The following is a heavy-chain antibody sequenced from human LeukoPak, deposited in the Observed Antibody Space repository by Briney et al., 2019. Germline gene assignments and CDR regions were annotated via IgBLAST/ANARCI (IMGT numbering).Heavy chain of an antibody. CDR1: GLTFSNSD. CDR2: ISGSGDVT. CDR3: AKHERPSAAPLDY. Sequence: GGSLRLSCAASGLTFSNSDMSWVRQAPGKGLEWVSAISGSGDVTYYAVSVKGRFTISRDNFKNTLYLQMNSLRAEDTAVYYCAKHERPSAAPLDYWGQGTLVTVSS. V-gene: IGHV3-23*01. J-gene: IGHJ4*02. D-gene: IGHD1-1*01.